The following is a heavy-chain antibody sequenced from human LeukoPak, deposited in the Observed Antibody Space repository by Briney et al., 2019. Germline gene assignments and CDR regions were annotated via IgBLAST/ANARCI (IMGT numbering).Heavy chain of an antibody. V-gene: IGHV3-23*01. CDR3: AKGGCDTSGCPYYFDY. D-gene: IGHD3-22*01. J-gene: IGHJ4*02. CDR1: GFTFSNYA. Sequence: GGSLRLSCLASGFTFSNYAISWVRQAPGQGLEWVAGITISGRTAYYANSVKGRVTISRDNFKNTLYLQLNSLTADDTAVYYCAKGGCDTSGCPYYFDYWGQGILVTVSS. CDR2: ITISGRTA.